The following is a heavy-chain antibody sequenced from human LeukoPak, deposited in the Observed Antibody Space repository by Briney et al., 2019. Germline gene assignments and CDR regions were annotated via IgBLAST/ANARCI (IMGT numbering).Heavy chain of an antibody. CDR3: ARDYYDSSGYYGY. V-gene: IGHV3-23*01. Sequence: PTGGSLRLSCAASGFTFSSYAMSWVRQAPGKGLEWVSAISGSGGSTYYADSVKGRFTISRDNSKNTLYLQMNSLRAEDTAVYYCARDYYDSSGYYGYWGQGTLVTVSS. CDR2: ISGSGGST. J-gene: IGHJ4*02. D-gene: IGHD3-22*01. CDR1: GFTFSSYA.